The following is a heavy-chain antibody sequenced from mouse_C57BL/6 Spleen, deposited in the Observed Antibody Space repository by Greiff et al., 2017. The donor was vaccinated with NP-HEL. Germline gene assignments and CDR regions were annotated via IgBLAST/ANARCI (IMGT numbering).Heavy chain of an antibody. J-gene: IGHJ2*01. V-gene: IGHV1-82*01. Sequence: VQLQQSGPELVKPGASVKISCKASGYAFSSSWMNWVKQRPGKGLEWIGRIYPGDGDTNYNGKFKGKATLTADKSSSTAYMQLSSLTSEDSAVYFCARTGPYYSNYFDYWGQGTTLTVSS. CDR1: GYAFSSSW. CDR2: IYPGDGDT. CDR3: ARTGPYYSNYFDY. D-gene: IGHD2-5*01.